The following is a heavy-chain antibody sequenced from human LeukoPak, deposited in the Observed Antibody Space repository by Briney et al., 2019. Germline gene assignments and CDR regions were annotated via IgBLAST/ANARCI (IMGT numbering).Heavy chain of an antibody. Sequence: GGSLRLSCAASGFTFSSYAMSWVRRAPGKGLEWVSAISSNGGGTFYADSVKGQFTISRDNSQNTLYLQMNSLRAEDTAIYYCAKHYGSGTYYNYLDYWGQGTLVTVPS. D-gene: IGHD3-10*01. CDR2: ISSNGGGT. V-gene: IGHV3-23*01. CDR1: GFTFSSYA. CDR3: AKHYGSGTYYNYLDY. J-gene: IGHJ4*02.